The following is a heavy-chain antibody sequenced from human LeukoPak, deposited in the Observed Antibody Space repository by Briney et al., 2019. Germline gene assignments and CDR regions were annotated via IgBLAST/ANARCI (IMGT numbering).Heavy chain of an antibody. D-gene: IGHD4-17*01. CDR2: IYSGGST. J-gene: IGHJ5*02. Sequence: GGSLRLSCAASGFTVGSNYMSWVRQAPGKGLEWVSVIYSGGSTYYADSVKGRFTISRDNSKNTLYLQMNSLRAEDTAVYYCARVLDYGDYGPFDPWGQGTLVTVSS. CDR3: ARVLDYGDYGPFDP. CDR1: GFTVGSNY. V-gene: IGHV3-53*01.